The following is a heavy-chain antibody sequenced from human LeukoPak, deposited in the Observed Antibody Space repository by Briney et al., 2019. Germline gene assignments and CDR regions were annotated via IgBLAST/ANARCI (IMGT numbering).Heavy chain of an antibody. CDR2: IRNDETEI. Sequence: GGSLRLSCAAPGFPFNAYNIHWIRQAPGRGLEWVSFIRNDETEIHYADFAKGRFTTSRDKSKNPVFLQMNSLRPDDTAVYYCARWTPKVGVTPDYCYGMDVWGQGTTVTVSS. CDR1: GFPFNAYN. D-gene: IGHD1-26*01. V-gene: IGHV3-30*02. J-gene: IGHJ6*02. CDR3: ARWTPKVGVTPDYCYGMDV.